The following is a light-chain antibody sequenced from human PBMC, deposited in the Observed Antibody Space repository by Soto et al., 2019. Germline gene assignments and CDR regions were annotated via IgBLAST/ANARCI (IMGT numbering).Light chain of an antibody. CDR3: QQYNNWPRT. CDR2: SAS. Sequence: DIVMTQSPATLSVSPGERATLSCRASQSVSSNLAWYRQKPGQAPRLLIYSASTRATDIPARFSGGGSGTEFTLTISSLQSEDFAVYYCQQYNNWPRTFGQGTKVE. V-gene: IGKV3-15*01. J-gene: IGKJ1*01. CDR1: QSVSSN.